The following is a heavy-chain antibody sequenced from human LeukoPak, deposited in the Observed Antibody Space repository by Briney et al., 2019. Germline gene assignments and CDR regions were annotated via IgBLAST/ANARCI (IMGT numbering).Heavy chain of an antibody. CDR3: AKDSAFYYIDV. J-gene: IGHJ6*03. Sequence: GGALRLSCAASGFTFNNYGRHWVRQAPGKGVEGVAFIRYNGNNQYYADSVKGRFTISRDNSKNTLYLQMNSLKGDDTAVYYCAKDSAFYYIDVWGKGTTVIISS. V-gene: IGHV3-30*02. CDR1: GFTFNNYG. D-gene: IGHD3-10*01. CDR2: IRYNGNNQ.